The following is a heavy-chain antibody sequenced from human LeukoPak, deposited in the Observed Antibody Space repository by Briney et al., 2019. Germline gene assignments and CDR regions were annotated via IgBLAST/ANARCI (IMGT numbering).Heavy chain of an antibody. D-gene: IGHD3-10*01. J-gene: IGHJ4*02. Sequence: SGPTLVIPTQTLTLTCTFSGFPRSTSAAGVGWIRHPPGKALGWLALIYCDDDRRYRPSLKSRLTITKDNPKNQVVLTMTNMDPVETATYYCAHREGFGGLYFDYWGQGTMVTVCS. CDR3: AHREGFGGLYFDY. CDR2: IYCDDDR. V-gene: IGHV2-5*02. CDR1: GFPRSTSAAG.